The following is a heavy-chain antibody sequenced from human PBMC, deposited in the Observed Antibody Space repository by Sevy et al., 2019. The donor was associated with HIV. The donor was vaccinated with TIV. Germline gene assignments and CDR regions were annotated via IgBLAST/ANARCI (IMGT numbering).Heavy chain of an antibody. J-gene: IGHJ4*02. CDR1: EFTFSNAW. CDR2: IKSKTDGGTT. Sequence: GGSLRLSCAASEFTFSNAWMSWVRQAPGKGLEWVGRIKSKTDGGTTDYAAPVKGRFTISRDDSKNTLYLQMNSLKTEDTAVYYCTTDPSMATISNRNFDYWGQGTLVTVSS. CDR3: TTDPSMATISNRNFDY. D-gene: IGHD5-12*01. V-gene: IGHV3-15*01.